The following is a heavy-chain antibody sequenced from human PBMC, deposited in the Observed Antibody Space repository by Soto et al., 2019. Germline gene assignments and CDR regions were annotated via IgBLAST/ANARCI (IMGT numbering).Heavy chain of an antibody. D-gene: IGHD1-1*01. J-gene: IGHJ5*02. CDR2: INPNSGGT. CDR1: GYTFTGYY. Sequence: ASVKVSCKASGYTFTGYYMHWVRQAPGQGLEWMGWINPNSGGTNYAQKFQGRVTMTRDTSISTAYMELSRLRSDDTAVYYCARGGLYNWNDDWFDPWGQGTLVTVSS. V-gene: IGHV1-2*02. CDR3: ARGGLYNWNDDWFDP.